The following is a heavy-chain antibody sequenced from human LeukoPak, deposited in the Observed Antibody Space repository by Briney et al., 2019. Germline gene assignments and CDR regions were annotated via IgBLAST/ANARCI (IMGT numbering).Heavy chain of an antibody. V-gene: IGHV3-53*01. Sequence: GGSLRLSCAASGFIVSTNYMSWVRQAPGKGLEWVSVIYSGGSTYYADSVKGRFTISRDNSKNTLYLQMNNLRAEDTAVYYCARYFYNRSGYPYYFDYWGQGTLATVSS. CDR2: IYSGGST. CDR1: GFIVSTNY. CDR3: ARYFYNRSGYPYYFDY. D-gene: IGHD3-22*01. J-gene: IGHJ4*02.